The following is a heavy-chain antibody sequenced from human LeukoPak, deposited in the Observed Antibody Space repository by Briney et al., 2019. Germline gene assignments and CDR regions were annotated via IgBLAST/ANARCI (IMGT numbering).Heavy chain of an antibody. CDR2: ISGSGGST. CDR1: GGSFSGYY. J-gene: IGHJ2*01. CDR3: AKVGRIRYWYFDL. Sequence: ETLSLTCAVYGGSFSGYYWSWVRQAPGKGLEWVSAISGSGGSTYYADSVKGRFTISRDNSKNTLYLQMNSLRAEDTAVYYCAKVGRIRYWYFDLWGRGTLVTVSS. D-gene: IGHD1-26*01. V-gene: IGHV3-23*01.